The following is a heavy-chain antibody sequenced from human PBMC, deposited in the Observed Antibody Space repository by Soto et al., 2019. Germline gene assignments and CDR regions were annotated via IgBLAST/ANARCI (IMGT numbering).Heavy chain of an antibody. D-gene: IGHD4-17*01. CDR1: GFTFSDYY. J-gene: IGHJ6*02. V-gene: IGHV3-11*01. Sequence: QVQLVESGGGLVKPGGSLRLSCAASGFTFSDYYMSWVRQAPGKGLEWVSYISSSGSTIYYADSVKGRFTISRDNAKNSLDLQENSLRAEDTAVYYCAGCGDSVFWDYYGMDVWGQGTTVTVSS. CDR3: AGCGDSVFWDYYGMDV. CDR2: ISSSGSTI.